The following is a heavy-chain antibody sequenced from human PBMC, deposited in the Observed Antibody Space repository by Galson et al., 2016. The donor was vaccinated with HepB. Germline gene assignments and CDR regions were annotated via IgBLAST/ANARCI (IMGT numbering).Heavy chain of an antibody. V-gene: IGHV4-4*02. CDR2: IHHSGST. CDR3: AHSGDYSLNH. D-gene: IGHD2-21*01. CDR1: GGSISSGNW. J-gene: IGHJ5*02. Sequence: ETLSLTCAVSGGSISSGNWWCWVRQPPGKGLEWIAEIHHSGSTTYNPSLKSRVTISVDKNKNQFSLKLSSVNAADTAVYYCAHSGDYSLNHWGQGTLVTVSS.